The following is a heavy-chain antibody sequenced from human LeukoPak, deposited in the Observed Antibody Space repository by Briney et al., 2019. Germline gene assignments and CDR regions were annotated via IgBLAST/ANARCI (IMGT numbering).Heavy chain of an antibody. CDR1: GFTFSSYG. J-gene: IGHJ1*01. CDR3: ARGYCSGGSCYSEYFQR. V-gene: IGHV3-66*01. CDR2: IYSGGST. D-gene: IGHD2-15*01. Sequence: GGSLRLSCAASGFTFSSYGMHWVRQAPGKGLEWVSVIYSGGSTYYADSVKGRFTISRDNSKNTLYLQMNSLRAEDTAVYYCARGYCSGGSCYSEYFQRWGQGTLVTVSS.